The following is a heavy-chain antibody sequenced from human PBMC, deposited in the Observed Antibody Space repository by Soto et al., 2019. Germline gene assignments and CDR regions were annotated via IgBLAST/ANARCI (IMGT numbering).Heavy chain of an antibody. V-gene: IGHV4-39*01. Sequence: SETLSLTCTVSGGSISSSSYYWGWIRQPPGKGLEWIGSIYYSGSTYYNPSLKSRVTISVDTSKNQFSLKLSSVTAADTAVYYCARVLIVVVPAAIFNWFDPWGQGTLVIVSS. CDR1: GGSISSSSYY. D-gene: IGHD2-2*01. CDR3: ARVLIVVVPAAIFNWFDP. J-gene: IGHJ5*02. CDR2: IYYSGST.